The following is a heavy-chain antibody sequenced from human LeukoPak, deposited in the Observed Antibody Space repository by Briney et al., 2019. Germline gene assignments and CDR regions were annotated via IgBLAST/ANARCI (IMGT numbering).Heavy chain of an antibody. CDR3: ARGRQWLVH. CDR1: GGSFSGYC. Sequence: PSETLSLTCAVYGGSFSGYCWSWIRQPPGKGLEWIGEINHSGSTNYNPSLKSRVTISVDTSKNQFSLKLSSVTAADTAVYYCARGRQWLVHWGQGTLVTVSS. CDR2: INHSGST. D-gene: IGHD6-19*01. J-gene: IGHJ4*02. V-gene: IGHV4-34*01.